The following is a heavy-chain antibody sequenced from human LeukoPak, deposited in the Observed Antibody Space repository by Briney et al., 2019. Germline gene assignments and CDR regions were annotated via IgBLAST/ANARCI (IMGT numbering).Heavy chain of an antibody. Sequence: SETLSLTCTVSGGSISSYYWSWIRQPPGKGLEWIGYIYYSGSTNYNPSLKSRVTISVDTSKNQFSLKLSSVTAADTAVYYCARGGSSGWGKAFDIWGQGTMVTVSS. CDR2: IYYSGST. CDR1: GGSISSYY. J-gene: IGHJ3*02. D-gene: IGHD6-19*01. V-gene: IGHV4-59*12. CDR3: ARGGSSGWGKAFDI.